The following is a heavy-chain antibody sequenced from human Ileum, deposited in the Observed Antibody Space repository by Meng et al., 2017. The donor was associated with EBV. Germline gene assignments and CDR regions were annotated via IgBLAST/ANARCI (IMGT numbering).Heavy chain of an antibody. V-gene: IGHV4-4*02. CDR1: GESIISNYW. J-gene: IGHJ5*02. Sequence: GPLQGRGPGLVKPSGTLSLTCAVSGESIISNYWWSWVRQPPGKGLEWIGEIYYNTNTNYNPSLKGRVTMSVDTSQNQFSLTLSSVTAADTAVYFCARKFSVVGSTDGWFDPWGQGTLVTVSS. CDR3: ARKFSVVGSTDGWFDP. CDR2: IYYNTNT. D-gene: IGHD2-8*01.